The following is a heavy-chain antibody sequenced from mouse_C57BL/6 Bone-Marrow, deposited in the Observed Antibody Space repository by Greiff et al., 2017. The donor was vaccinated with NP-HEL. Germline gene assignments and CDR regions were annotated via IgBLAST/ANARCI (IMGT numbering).Heavy chain of an antibody. CDR3: ARYELWLRRDYFDY. Sequence: QVQLQQPGAELVKPGASVKLSCKASGYTFTSYWMQWVKQRPGQGLEWIGEIDPSDSYTNYNQKFKGKATLTVDTSSSPAYMQLSSLTSEDSAVYYCARYELWLRRDYFDYWGQGTTLTVSS. CDR1: GYTFTSYW. D-gene: IGHD2-2*01. CDR2: IDPSDSYT. V-gene: IGHV1-50*01. J-gene: IGHJ2*01.